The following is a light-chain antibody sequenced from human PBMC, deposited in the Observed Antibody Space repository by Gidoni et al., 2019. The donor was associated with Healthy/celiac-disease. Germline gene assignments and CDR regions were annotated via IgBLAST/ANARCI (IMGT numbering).Light chain of an antibody. CDR1: KLGDKY. J-gene: IGLJ2*01. CDR3: QAWDSSTAV. Sequence: SYELTQPPSVFVSPGQTASITCSVDKLGDKYACWYHKKPGQSPVLVIYQDSKRPSGMPERFSGSNSGNTATLTISGTQAMDEADYYCQAWDSSTAVFGGGTKLTVL. V-gene: IGLV3-1*01. CDR2: QDS.